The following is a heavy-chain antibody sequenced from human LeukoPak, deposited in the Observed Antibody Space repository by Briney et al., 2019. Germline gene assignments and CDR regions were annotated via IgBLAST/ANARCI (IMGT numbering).Heavy chain of an antibody. J-gene: IGHJ6*03. CDR2: IWYDGSNK. CDR1: GFNFSSYG. V-gene: IGHV3-33*06. CDR3: AKEGPYYYYYYMDV. Sequence: GESLRLSCAASGFNFSSYGMHWVRQAPAKGGEGVAGIWYDGSNKYYADSVKGRFTISRDNSKNTLYLQMNSLRAEDTAVYYCAKEGPYYYYYYMDVWGKGTTDTVSS.